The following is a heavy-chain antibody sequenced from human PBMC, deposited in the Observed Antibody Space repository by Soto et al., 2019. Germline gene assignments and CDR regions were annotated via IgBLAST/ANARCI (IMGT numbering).Heavy chain of an antibody. J-gene: IGHJ6*02. CDR1: GGSIGSYY. Sequence: QVQLKESGPGLVKPSETLALTCTVSGGSIGSYYWSWIRQPPGRGLEWIGCVYYSDGTNYNPSLKSRVTMSMDQSNNQFSLRLSSVTAAYTAVYYCARTESSSWSFFYYGMDVWGQGTTVTVSS. V-gene: IGHV4-59*01. CDR3: ARTESSSWSFFYYGMDV. D-gene: IGHD6-13*01. CDR2: VYYSDGT.